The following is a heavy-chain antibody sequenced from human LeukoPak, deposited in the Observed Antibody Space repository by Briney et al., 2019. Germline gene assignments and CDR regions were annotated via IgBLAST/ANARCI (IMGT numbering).Heavy chain of an antibody. J-gene: IGHJ5*02. CDR2: IIPIFGTA. CDR1: GCSFRSYA. D-gene: IGHD6-6*01. V-gene: IGHV1-69*13. Sequence: SVKVSCKDSGCSFRSYAISWVRQAPGQGLEWLGRIIPIFGTANCAQKFQGRVTITADESSSTAYMELSSLRSEDTAVYYCARETEYSSSSWFDPWGQGTLVTVSS. CDR3: ARETEYSSSSWFDP.